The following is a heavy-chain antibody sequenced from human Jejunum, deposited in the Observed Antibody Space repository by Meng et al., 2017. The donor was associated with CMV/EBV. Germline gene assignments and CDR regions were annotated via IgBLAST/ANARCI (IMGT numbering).Heavy chain of an antibody. CDR3: ARELPATNLNNGY. D-gene: IGHD6-25*01. CDR2: INTITGSP. CDR1: GFSLSNYA. J-gene: IGHJ4*02. V-gene: IGHV7-4-1*02. Sequence: QVQLVQSGAEVKKPGASVKVSCIGSGFSLSNYAIHWVYQAPGQGLEWMGWINTITGSPAYAQDFTGRFVFSLDTAVSTAYLQISSLKAEDTAVYYCARELPATNLNNGYWGQGTLVTVSS.